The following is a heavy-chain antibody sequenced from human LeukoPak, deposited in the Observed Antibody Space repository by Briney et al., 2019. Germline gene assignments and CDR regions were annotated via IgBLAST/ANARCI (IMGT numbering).Heavy chain of an antibody. J-gene: IGHJ4*02. CDR1: DLTFDFYW. CDR3: GRLAHNAWYAIDF. D-gene: IGHD2-2*01. Sequence: GGSLRLSCVASDLTFDFYWMTWVRQAPGKGLEWLANILPDGSQKYYVDSVKGRFTISRDNPKNSLYLQINNLRAEDTAVYYCGRLAHNAWYAIDFWGQGTLVTVSS. V-gene: IGHV3-7*01. CDR2: ILPDGSQK.